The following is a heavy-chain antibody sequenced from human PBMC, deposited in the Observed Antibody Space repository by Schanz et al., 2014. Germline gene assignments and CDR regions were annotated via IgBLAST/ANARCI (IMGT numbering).Heavy chain of an antibody. V-gene: IGHV1-69*08. J-gene: IGHJ5*02. CDR2: IVPIAGIT. Sequence: QVHLVQSGAEVKKPGSSVKVSCKASGGTFSSDTFSWVRQAPGQGLEWMGRIVPIAGITNYAQRFQGRVTITADKSSDTAYMELSSLRSEVTAVYYCAREVGLYDRGWFDPWGQGTLVTVSS. CDR3: AREVGLYDRGWFDP. D-gene: IGHD3-22*01. CDR1: GGTFSSDT.